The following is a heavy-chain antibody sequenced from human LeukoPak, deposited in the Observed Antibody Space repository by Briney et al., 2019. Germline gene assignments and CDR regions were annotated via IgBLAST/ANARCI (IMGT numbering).Heavy chain of an antibody. Sequence: PSETLSPTCTVSGGPISSSTYYWGWIRQPPGEGLEWIGTVYYTGSTYYNPSLRSRVTISVDTSKNQFSLKLSSVTAADTAVFYCARVWYGSATLGWFDPWGQGTLVTVSS. CDR1: GGPISSSTYY. CDR2: VYYTGST. CDR3: ARVWYGSATLGWFDP. J-gene: IGHJ5*02. D-gene: IGHD3-10*01. V-gene: IGHV4-39*01.